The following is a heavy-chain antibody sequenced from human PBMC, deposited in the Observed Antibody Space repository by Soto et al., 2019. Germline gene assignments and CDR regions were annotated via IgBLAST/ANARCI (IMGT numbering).Heavy chain of an antibody. V-gene: IGHV6-1*01. CDR1: GDSVSSNSAV. CDR3: AREDTAGHFDF. CDR2: TYYRSKWNN. J-gene: IGHJ4*02. Sequence: SQTLSLTCAISGDSVSSNSAVWNWIRKSPSRGLEWLGKTYYRSKWNNDYAVSVKSRITINPDTSKNQFSLQLNSVTPEDTAVYYCAREDTAGHFDFWGQGTLVTVSS.